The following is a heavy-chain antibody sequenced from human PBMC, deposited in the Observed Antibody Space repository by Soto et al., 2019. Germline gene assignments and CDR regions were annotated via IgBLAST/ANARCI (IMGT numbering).Heavy chain of an antibody. D-gene: IGHD2-2*01. CDR3: ARLTSWPDYYGMDV. CDR2: IYYSGST. V-gene: IGHV4-39*01. J-gene: IGHJ6*02. Sequence: SETLSLTCTVSGGSISSGGYYWSWIRQHPGKGLEWIGYIYYSGSTYYNPSLKSRVTISVDTSKNQFSLKLSSVTAADTAVYYCARLTSWPDYYGMDVWGQGTTVTVSS. CDR1: GGSISSGGYY.